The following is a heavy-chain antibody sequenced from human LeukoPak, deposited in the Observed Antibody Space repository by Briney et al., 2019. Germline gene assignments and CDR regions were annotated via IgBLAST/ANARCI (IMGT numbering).Heavy chain of an antibody. CDR1: GYTFTSYY. Sequence: ASVKVSCKASGYTFTSYYMHWVRQAPGQGLEWMGIINPSGGSTSYAQKFQGRVTMTRDTSTSTVYMELSSLRSEDTAVYYCARDSPQLQGRYYFDYWGQGTLVTGSS. J-gene: IGHJ4*02. V-gene: IGHV1-46*03. CDR3: ARDSPQLQGRYYFDY. CDR2: INPSGGST. D-gene: IGHD5-24*01.